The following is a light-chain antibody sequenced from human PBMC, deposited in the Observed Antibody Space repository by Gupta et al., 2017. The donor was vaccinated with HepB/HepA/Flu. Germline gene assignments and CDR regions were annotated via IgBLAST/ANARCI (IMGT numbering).Light chain of an antibody. Sequence: QSVLTPPPSAPATPGQRVTISCAGTRSNIGNNYVYWYQQLTGTAPKILIYRNRQRPSGVPDRFSGSKSGASASLAISGLRPEDEADYYCAAWDDSRNGVVFGGGTKLTVL. CDR3: AAWDDSRNGVV. CDR2: RNR. J-gene: IGLJ2*01. CDR1: RSNIGNNY. V-gene: IGLV1-47*01.